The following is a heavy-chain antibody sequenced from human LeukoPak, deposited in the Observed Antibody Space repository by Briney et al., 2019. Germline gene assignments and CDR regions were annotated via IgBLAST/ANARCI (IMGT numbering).Heavy chain of an antibody. CDR3: AKAPRGSCSGTTCYYIDV. D-gene: IGHD2-15*01. V-gene: IGHV3-23*01. Sequence: GGSLRLSCAASGFTFSIYAMSWVRQTAGRGLEWVSSIIGSDAGTYHADSVKGLFTISRDNSKITLYLQMTSLTAEDTAIYYCAKAPRGSCSGTTCYYIDVWGKGTTVTVSS. CDR1: GFTFSIYA. CDR2: IIGSDAGT. J-gene: IGHJ6*03.